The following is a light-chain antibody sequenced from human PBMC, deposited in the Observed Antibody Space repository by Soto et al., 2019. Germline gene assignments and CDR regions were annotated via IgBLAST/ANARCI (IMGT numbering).Light chain of an antibody. CDR1: SSDVGGYNY. CDR2: EVS. V-gene: IGLV2-14*01. J-gene: IGLJ2*01. CDR3: SSYTSSSTVV. Sequence: SALTQPASVSGSPGQSITISCTGTSSDVGGYNYVSWYQQHPGKAPKLMIYEVSNRPSGVSNRFSGSKSGNTASLTISGLQAEGEADYYCSSYTSSSTVVFGGGTKVTVL.